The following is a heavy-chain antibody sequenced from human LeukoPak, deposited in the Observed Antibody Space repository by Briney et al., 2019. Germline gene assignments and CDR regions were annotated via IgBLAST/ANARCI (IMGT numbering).Heavy chain of an antibody. CDR2: ISYDGSNK. CDR1: GFTFSTYG. J-gene: IGHJ4*02. Sequence: GSLRLSCAASGFTFSTYGMHWVRQAPGKGLEWVALISYDGSNKYYADSVKGRFTISRDNSKNTLYLQMNSLRAEDTAVYYCAKDSPMTLVDYWGQGTLVTVSS. CDR3: AKDSPMTLVDY. V-gene: IGHV3-30*18.